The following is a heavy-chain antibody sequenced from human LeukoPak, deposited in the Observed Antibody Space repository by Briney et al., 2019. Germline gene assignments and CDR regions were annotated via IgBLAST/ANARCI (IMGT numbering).Heavy chain of an antibody. CDR2: INPNSGGT. Sequence: ASVKVSCKASGYTFTSYGISWVRQAPGQGLEWMGWINPNSGGTNYAQKFQGRVTMTRDTSISTAYMELSRLRSDDTAVYYCARGGWTGYNYGSLPEYYFDYWGQGTLVTVSS. CDR1: GYTFTSYG. V-gene: IGHV1-2*02. D-gene: IGHD5-18*01. CDR3: ARGGWTGYNYGSLPEYYFDY. J-gene: IGHJ4*02.